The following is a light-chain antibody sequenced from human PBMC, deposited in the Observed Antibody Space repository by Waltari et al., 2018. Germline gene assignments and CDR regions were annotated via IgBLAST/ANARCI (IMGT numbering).Light chain of an antibody. J-gene: IGKJ1*01. V-gene: IGKV3-20*01. CDR2: GAF. CDR1: QSVGRS. CDR3: QHYLRLPVT. Sequence: EIVLTQSPGTLSLSPGEGATLSCRASQSVGRSLAWYQQRPGQAPRLLIYGAFIRATGIADRFSGSGSGTDFSLTISRLEPEDFAVYYCQHYLRLPVTFGLGTKVEIK.